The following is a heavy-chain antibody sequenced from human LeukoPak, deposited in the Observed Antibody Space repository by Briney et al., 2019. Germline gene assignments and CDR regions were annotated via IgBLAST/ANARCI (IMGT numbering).Heavy chain of an antibody. J-gene: IGHJ4*02. V-gene: IGHV3-48*03. CDR3: ASGGISGWYY. CDR1: GFTFSSYE. Sequence: PGGSLRLSCAASGFTFSSYEMNWVRQAPGKGLEWVSYISSSGSPIYYADSLKGRFTISRDNAKNSLYLQMNSLRVEDTAIYYCASGGISGWYYWGQGTRVTVSS. CDR2: ISSSGSPI. D-gene: IGHD6-19*01.